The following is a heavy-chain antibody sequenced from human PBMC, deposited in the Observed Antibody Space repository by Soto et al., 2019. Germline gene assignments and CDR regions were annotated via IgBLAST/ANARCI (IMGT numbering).Heavy chain of an antibody. Sequence: GGSLRLSYAAAGCTFSSYAMHWVRQAPGKGLEWVAVISYDGSNKYYADSVRGRFTISRDNSKNTLYLQMNSLRAEDTAVYYCARPSMVTINYYYYGMDVWGQGTTVTVSS. CDR2: ISYDGSNK. CDR3: ARPSMVTINYYYYGMDV. J-gene: IGHJ6*02. CDR1: GCTFSSYA. V-gene: IGHV3-30-3*01. D-gene: IGHD5-18*01.